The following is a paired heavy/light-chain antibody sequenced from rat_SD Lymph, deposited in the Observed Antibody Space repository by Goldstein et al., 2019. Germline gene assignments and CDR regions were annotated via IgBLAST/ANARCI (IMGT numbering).Light chain of an antibody. CDR1: QGISTS. V-gene: IGKV5S2*01. CDR3: QQSYSLPYT. J-gene: IGKJ2-3*01. CDR2: YAS. Sequence: DIVLTQSPATLSVTPGESVSLSCRASQGISTSIHWYQQKSNESPRLLIKYASQSISGIPSRFSGSGSGTDFTLSINRVESEDFSVYYCQQSYSLPYTFGAGTKLELK.
Heavy chain of an antibody. CDR2: INTDGGST. CDR1: GFTFSSYW. V-gene: IGHV5-58*01. Sequence: EVQLVETGGGLVQPGRSLKLSCVASGFTFSSYWMYWIRQAPGKGLEWVSSINTDGGSTYYPDSVKGRFTISRDNAENTVYLQMNSLRSEDTATYYCAKDRLNYPGIKGVMDAWGQGASVTVSS. D-gene: IGHD1-4*01. J-gene: IGHJ4*01. CDR3: AKDRLNYPGIKGVMDA.